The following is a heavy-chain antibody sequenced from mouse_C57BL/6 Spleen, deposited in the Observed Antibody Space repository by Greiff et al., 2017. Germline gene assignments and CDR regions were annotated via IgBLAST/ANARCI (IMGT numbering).Heavy chain of an antibody. J-gene: IGHJ4*01. V-gene: IGHV5-16*01. Sequence: EVKLVESEGGLVQPGSSMKLSCTASGFTFSDYYMAWVRQVPEKGLEWVANINYDGSSTYYLDSLKSRFIISRDNAKNILYLQMSSLKSEDTATYYCAREGYSNYNYAMDYWGQGTSVTVSS. CDR1: GFTFSDYY. CDR2: INYDGSST. D-gene: IGHD2-5*01. CDR3: AREGYSNYNYAMDY.